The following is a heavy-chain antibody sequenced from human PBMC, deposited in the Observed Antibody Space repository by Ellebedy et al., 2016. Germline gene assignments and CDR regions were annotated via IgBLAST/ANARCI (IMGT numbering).Heavy chain of an antibody. CDR3: AATKETYYDFWSGYNGINNWFDP. CDR1: GFTFSSYS. D-gene: IGHD3-3*01. J-gene: IGHJ5*02. Sequence: GESLKISCAASGFTFSSYSMNWVRQAPGKGLEWVSVIYSGGSTYYADSVKGRFNISRDNSKNTLYLQMNSLRAEDTAMYYCAATKETYYDFWSGYNGINNWFDPWGQGTLVTVSS. CDR2: IYSGGST. V-gene: IGHV3-66*01.